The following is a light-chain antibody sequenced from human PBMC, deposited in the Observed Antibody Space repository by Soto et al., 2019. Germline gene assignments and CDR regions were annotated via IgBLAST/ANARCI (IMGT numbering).Light chain of an antibody. CDR1: QDISTY. Sequence: DVPMTQSPSSLSASVGDRVTITCQASQDISTYLNWYQQKPGKAPELLIFDASSLQTGVASRFSGSGSGTDFTLTISSLQTEAIATYYCQQYDNVPPYTFGQGTKLEI. J-gene: IGKJ2*01. CDR3: QQYDNVPPYT. V-gene: IGKV1-33*01. CDR2: DAS.